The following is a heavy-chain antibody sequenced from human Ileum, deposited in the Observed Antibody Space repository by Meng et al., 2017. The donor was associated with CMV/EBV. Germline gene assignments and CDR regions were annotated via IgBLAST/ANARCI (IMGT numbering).Heavy chain of an antibody. V-gene: IGHV1-18*01. D-gene: IGHD3-22*01. Sequence: ASVKVSCKASGYTFTSYGLNWVRQAPGQGLEWMGWISAYNGKTSYAQKVQGRVTMTTDTSTNAGYMELRSLRSDDTAVYYCARTGYFYDTSGYSPSDHWGQGTLVTVSS. CDR2: ISAYNGKT. CDR1: GYTFTSYG. J-gene: IGHJ4*02. CDR3: ARTGYFYDTSGYSPSDH.